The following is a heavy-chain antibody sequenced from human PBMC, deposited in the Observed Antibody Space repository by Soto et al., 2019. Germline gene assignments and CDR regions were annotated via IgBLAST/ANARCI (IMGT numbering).Heavy chain of an antibody. V-gene: IGHV3-74*01. CDR3: AREYSSSRYFDY. J-gene: IGHJ4*02. CDR1: GFTFSSYW. Sequence: GGSLRLSCAASGFTFSSYWMHWVRQAPGKGLVWVSRINSDGSSTTYADSVKGRFTISGDNAKNTPYLQMNSLRTEDTAVYYCAREYSSSRYFDYWGQGTLVTVSS. CDR2: INSDGSST. D-gene: IGHD6-13*01.